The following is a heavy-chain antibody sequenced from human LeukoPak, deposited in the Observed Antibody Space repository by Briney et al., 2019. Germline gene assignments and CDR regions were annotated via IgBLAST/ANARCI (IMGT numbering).Heavy chain of an antibody. J-gene: IGHJ4*02. V-gene: IGHV4-31*03. CDR1: GGSIGSGSDY. Sequence: PSQTLSLTCTVSGGSIGSGSDYWSWIRQHPVKGLEWIGYIHDSGSTYYNPSLRGRVSMSLDAPDNQFSLKLTSVTAADPAVFYCARDAGKYVGRSAGHYFDYWGQGTLVTVSS. CDR3: ARDAGKYVGRSAGHYFDY. D-gene: IGHD1-26*01. CDR2: IHDSGST.